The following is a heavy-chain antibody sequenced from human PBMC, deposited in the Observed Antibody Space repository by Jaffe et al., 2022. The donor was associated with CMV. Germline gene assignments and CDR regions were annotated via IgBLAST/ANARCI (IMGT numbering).Heavy chain of an antibody. Sequence: EVQLVESGGGLVQPGRSLRLSCTASGFTFGDYAMSWVRQAPGKGLEWVGFIRSKAYGGTTEYAASVKGRFTISRDDSKSIAYLQMNSLKTEDTAVYYCTRDLGCSGGSCYGEVHYYYYYMDVWGKGTTVTVSS. CDR2: IRSKAYGGTT. D-gene: IGHD2-15*01. CDR3: TRDLGCSGGSCYGEVHYYYYYMDV. V-gene: IGHV3-49*04. CDR1: GFTFGDYA. J-gene: IGHJ6*03.